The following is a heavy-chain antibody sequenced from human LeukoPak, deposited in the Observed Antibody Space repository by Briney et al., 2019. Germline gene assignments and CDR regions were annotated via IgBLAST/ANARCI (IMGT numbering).Heavy chain of an antibody. CDR2: IYTSGST. Sequence: PSETLSLTCTVSGGSISGYYWSWIRQSAGKGLEWIGRIYTSGSTDYNPSLKSRVTMSVDTSKNQFSLKLISVTAADTAVYYCARGRFTNPEDIVVVPAAMDYWGQGTLVTVSS. J-gene: IGHJ4*02. V-gene: IGHV4-4*07. D-gene: IGHD2-2*01. CDR3: ARGRFTNPEDIVVVPAAMDY. CDR1: GGSISGYY.